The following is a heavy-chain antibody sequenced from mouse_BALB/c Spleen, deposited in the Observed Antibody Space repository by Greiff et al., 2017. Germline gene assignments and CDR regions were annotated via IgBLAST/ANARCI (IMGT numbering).Heavy chain of an antibody. CDR3: ARGPLITTAAMDY. D-gene: IGHD1-2*01. CDR2: ISSGGST. CDR1: GFTFSSYA. Sequence: DVKVEESGGGLVKPGGSLKLSCAASGFTFSSYAMSWVRQTPEKRLEWVASISSGGSTYYPDSVKGRFTISRDNARNILYLQMSSLRSEDTAMYYCARGPLITTAAMDYWGQGTSVTVSS. V-gene: IGHV5-6-5*01. J-gene: IGHJ4*01.